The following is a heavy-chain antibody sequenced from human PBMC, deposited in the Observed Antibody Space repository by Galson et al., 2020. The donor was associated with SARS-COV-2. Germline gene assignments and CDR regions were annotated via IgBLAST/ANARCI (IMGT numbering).Heavy chain of an antibody. CDR1: GYTFTSYG. V-gene: IGHV1-18*04. D-gene: IGHD3-16*01. CDR3: ARDPIAYDYVWGSYAPYFDY. CDR2: ISAYNGNT. J-gene: IGHJ4*02. Sequence: ASVKVSCKASGYTFTSYGISWVRQAPGHGLQWMGWISAYNGNTNYAQKLQGRVTMTTDTSTSTAYMELRSLRSDDTAVYYCARDPIAYDYVWGSYAPYFDYWGQGTLVTVSS.